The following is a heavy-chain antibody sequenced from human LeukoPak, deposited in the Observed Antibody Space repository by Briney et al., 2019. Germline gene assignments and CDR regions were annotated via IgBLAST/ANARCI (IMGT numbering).Heavy chain of an antibody. J-gene: IGHJ5*02. Sequence: GASAKVSCKVSGYTLTELSMHWVRQAPGQGLEWMGRIIPILGIANYAQKFQGRVTITTDESTSTAYMELSSLRSEDTAVYYCARARSPSSGYLLRDHNWFDPWGQGTLVTVSS. CDR2: IIPILGIA. CDR1: GYTLTELS. D-gene: IGHD3-22*01. V-gene: IGHV1-69*04. CDR3: ARARSPSSGYLLRDHNWFDP.